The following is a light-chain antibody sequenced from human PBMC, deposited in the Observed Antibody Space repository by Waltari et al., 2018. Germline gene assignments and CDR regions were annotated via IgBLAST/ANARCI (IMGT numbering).Light chain of an antibody. J-gene: IGKJ2*03. CDR2: WAS. Sequence: DIVMTQSPDSLAVSLGERATIHCKSSQSVLFSSNNENYLAWYQQKPGQPPKLLIYWASTRESGVPDRFSGSGSGTDFTITISSLQAEDVAVYYCQQYYSIPRSFGQGTKLEIK. CDR1: QSVLFSSNNENY. CDR3: QQYYSIPRS. V-gene: IGKV4-1*01.